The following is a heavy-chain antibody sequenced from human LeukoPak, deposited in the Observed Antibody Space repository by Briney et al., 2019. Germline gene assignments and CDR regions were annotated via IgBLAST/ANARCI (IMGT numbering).Heavy chain of an antibody. CDR2: INHSGST. J-gene: IGHJ4*02. CDR3: ARTPLRYFDWLAHHYFDY. CDR1: GGSFSGYY. Sequence: PSEALSLTCAVYGGSFSGYYWSWIRQPPGKGLEWIGEINHSGSTNYNPSLKSRVTISVDTSKNQFSLKLSSVTAADTAVYYCARTPLRYFDWLAHHYFDYWGQGTLVTVSS. V-gene: IGHV4-34*01. D-gene: IGHD3-9*01.